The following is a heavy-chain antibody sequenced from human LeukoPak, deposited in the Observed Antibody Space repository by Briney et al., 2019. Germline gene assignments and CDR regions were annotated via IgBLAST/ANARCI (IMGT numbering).Heavy chain of an antibody. D-gene: IGHD6-19*01. J-gene: IGHJ6*02. CDR2: ISSRSSYI. Sequence: PGGSLRLSCAASGFTFSSYSMNWVRQAPGKGLEWVSSISSRSSYIYYADSVKGRFTISRDNAKNSLYLQMNSLRAEDTAVYYCARDLRAVAEQYYYYGMDVWGQGTTVTVSS. CDR3: ARDLRAVAEQYYYYGMDV. CDR1: GFTFSSYS. V-gene: IGHV3-21*01.